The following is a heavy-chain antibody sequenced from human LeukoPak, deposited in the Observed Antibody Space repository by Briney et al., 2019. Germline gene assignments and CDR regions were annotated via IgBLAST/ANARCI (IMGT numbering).Heavy chain of an antibody. Sequence: SETLSLTCAFSGYSISSGYYWGWIRPPPGKGLEWIGSIYHSGSTYYNPSLKSRVTISVDTSKNQFSLKLSSVTAADTAVYYCARAVVPDYWGQGTLVTVS. V-gene: IGHV4-38-2*01. CDR1: GYSISSGYY. CDR2: IYHSGST. CDR3: ARAVVPDY. J-gene: IGHJ4*02. D-gene: IGHD6-19*01.